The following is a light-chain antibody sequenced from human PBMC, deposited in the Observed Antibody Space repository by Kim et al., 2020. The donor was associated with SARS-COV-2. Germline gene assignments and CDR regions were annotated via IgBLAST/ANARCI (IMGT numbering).Light chain of an antibody. CDR2: AAS. Sequence: DIQMTQSPSSLSASVGDRVTITCRASQGIDTWLAWYQQKPGKAPYLLIYAASSLQSGVPSRFSGSGSGTDFTLTISSLQPEDFGTYYCQQDNRFPPTFGGGTKVDIK. J-gene: IGKJ4*01. CDR3: QQDNRFPPT. V-gene: IGKV1-12*01. CDR1: QGIDTW.